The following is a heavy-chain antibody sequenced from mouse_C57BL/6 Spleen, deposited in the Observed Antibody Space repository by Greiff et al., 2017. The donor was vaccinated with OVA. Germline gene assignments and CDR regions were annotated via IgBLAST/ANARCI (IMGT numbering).Heavy chain of an antibody. V-gene: IGHV1-52*01. Sequence: QVQLQQPGAELVRPGSSVKLSCKASGYTFTSYWMHWVKQRPIQGLEWIGNIDPSDSETHYNQKFKDKATLTVDKSSSTAYMQLSSLTSEDSAVYYCAREGYGSSYFDYWGKGTTLTVSS. CDR1: GYTFTSYW. D-gene: IGHD1-1*01. CDR2: IDPSDSET. J-gene: IGHJ2*01. CDR3: AREGYGSSYFDY.